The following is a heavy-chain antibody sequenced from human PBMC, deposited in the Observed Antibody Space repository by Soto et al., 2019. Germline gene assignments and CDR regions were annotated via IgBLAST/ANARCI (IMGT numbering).Heavy chain of an antibody. V-gene: IGHV1-69*01. CDR3: ARTRRETHLRDAFDI. Sequence: QVPLVQSGADVKKPGSSVKVSCKASGGTFSNYGISWVRQAPGQGLEWMGGIIPLFATTDYAQKLQGRVTITADESTSTAYMDVRSLRSEDTAVYYCARTRRETHLRDAFDIWGQGTMVTVSS. CDR2: IIPLFATT. J-gene: IGHJ3*02. CDR1: GGTFSNYG.